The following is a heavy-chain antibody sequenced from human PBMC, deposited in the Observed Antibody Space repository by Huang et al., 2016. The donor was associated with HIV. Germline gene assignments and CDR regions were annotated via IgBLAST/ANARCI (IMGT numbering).Heavy chain of an antibody. J-gene: IGHJ4*02. V-gene: IGHV3-74*01. D-gene: IGHD3-22*01. CDR2: SKSEGSST. CDR1: GFSISSYW. Sequence: EVQLVESGGGLVQPGGSLRLSCAASGFSISSYWMHWVRQAPGKGLVWGSRSKSEGSSTSDADSVKGRFTISRDNAKNTLYLQMNSLRAEDTAVYYCARDPRIQSWLNFFDYWGQGTLVSVSS. CDR3: ARDPRIQSWLNFFDY.